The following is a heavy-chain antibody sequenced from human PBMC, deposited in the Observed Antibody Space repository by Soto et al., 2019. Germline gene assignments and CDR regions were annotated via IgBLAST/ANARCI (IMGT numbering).Heavy chain of an antibody. V-gene: IGHV3-23*01. CDR3: AKGRIVVVVAATGSWFDP. CDR2: ISGSGGST. D-gene: IGHD2-15*01. Sequence: GGSLRLSCAASGFTFSSYAMSWVRQAPGKGLEWVSAISGSGGSTYYADSVKGRFTISRDNSKNTLYLQMNSLRAEDTAVYYCAKGRIVVVVAATGSWFDPWGQGTLVTVSS. J-gene: IGHJ5*02. CDR1: GFTFSSYA.